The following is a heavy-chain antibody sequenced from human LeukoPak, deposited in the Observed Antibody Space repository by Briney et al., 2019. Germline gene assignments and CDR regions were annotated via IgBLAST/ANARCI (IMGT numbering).Heavy chain of an antibody. CDR1: GFTFSSAW. J-gene: IGHJ4*02. D-gene: IGHD5-24*01. CDR2: VNQDGSGK. CDR3: TSANYGPAY. Sequence: GGSLRLSCAASGFTFSSAWMSWVRQAPGKGLEWVANVNQDGSGKYYVDSVKGRFTISKDNAKNSLYLQMNSLRAEDTAVYYCTSANYGPAYWGEGTLVTVSS. V-gene: IGHV3-7*01.